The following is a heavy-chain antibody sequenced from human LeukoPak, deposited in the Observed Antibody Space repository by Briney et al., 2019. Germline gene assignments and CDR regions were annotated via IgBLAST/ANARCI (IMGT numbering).Heavy chain of an antibody. D-gene: IGHD6-6*01. Sequence: QPGGSLRLSCAAYGFTLSSYAMHWVRQAPGKGMKWVAVTSYDGTNKYYADSVRGRFTISRDNSKNTLYLQMNSLRVDDTAVYYCARATYSTSHFSYYFDYWGQGTLVTVSS. J-gene: IGHJ4*02. CDR2: TSYDGTNK. CDR3: ARATYSTSHFSYYFDY. CDR1: GFTLSSYA. V-gene: IGHV3-30-3*01.